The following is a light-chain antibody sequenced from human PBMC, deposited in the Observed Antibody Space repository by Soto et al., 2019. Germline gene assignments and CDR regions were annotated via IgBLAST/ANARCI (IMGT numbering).Light chain of an antibody. V-gene: IGKV3-20*01. Sequence: IVLTPAPGTLSLSPGESATLSCWASQSVSSSYLAWYQQKPGQAPRLLIYGASSRATGIPDRFSGSGSGTDFTLTISRLEPEDFALYYCQQYGSTPLTFGGGTKVDIK. CDR3: QQYGSTPLT. CDR1: QSVSSSY. J-gene: IGKJ4*01. CDR2: GAS.